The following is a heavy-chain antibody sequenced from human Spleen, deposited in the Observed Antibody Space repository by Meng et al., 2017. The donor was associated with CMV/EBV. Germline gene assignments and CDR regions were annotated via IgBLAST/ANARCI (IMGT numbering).Heavy chain of an antibody. CDR3: ARVRIGGGYYYYYGMNV. D-gene: IGHD1-26*01. V-gene: IGHV6-1*01. Sequence: SQTLSLTCAISGDSVSSNSAAWSWIRQSPSRGLEWLGRTYYRSKWGSDYALSVKSRITINPDTSKNQFSLQLNSVTPEDTAVYYCARVRIGGGYYYYYGMNVWGQGTTVTVSS. CDR2: TYYRSKWGS. J-gene: IGHJ6*02. CDR1: GDSVSSNSAA.